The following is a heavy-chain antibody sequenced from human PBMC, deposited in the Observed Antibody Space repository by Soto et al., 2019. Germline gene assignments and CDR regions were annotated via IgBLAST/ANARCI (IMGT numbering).Heavy chain of an antibody. V-gene: IGHV4-59*01. D-gene: IGHD6-19*01. Sequence: SGTLSLTCTVSGFSIRSYDWSWIRQPPGKGLEWIGDIYYSGSTNYNPSLKNRVTISVDTYTNQFSLKLSSVTAADTAVYYCARNPFTWCRAVVGTWFDXWGQGTLVTVSX. CDR3: ARNPFTWCRAVVGTWFDX. CDR2: IYYSGST. CDR1: GFSIRSYD. J-gene: IGHJ5*01.